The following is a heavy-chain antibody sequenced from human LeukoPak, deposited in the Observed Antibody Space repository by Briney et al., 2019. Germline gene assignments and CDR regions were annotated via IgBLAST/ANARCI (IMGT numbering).Heavy chain of an antibody. Sequence: SETLSLTCTVSGSSISSYYWSWIRQPPGKGLEWIGYIYYSGSTNYNPSLKSRVTISVDTSKNQFSLKLSSVTAADTAVYYCARQLYPADAFDIWGQGTMVTVSS. V-gene: IGHV4-59*08. CDR2: IYYSGST. D-gene: IGHD2-8*01. J-gene: IGHJ3*02. CDR1: GSSISSYY. CDR3: ARQLYPADAFDI.